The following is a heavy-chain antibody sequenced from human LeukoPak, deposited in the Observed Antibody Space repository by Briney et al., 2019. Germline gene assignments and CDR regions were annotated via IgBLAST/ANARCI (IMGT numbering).Heavy chain of an antibody. CDR1: GFTFNTYT. D-gene: IGHD3-22*01. V-gene: IGHV3-21*01. Sequence: GGSLRLSCTASGFTFNTYTMNWVRQAPGRGPEWISSIGRSSIDKYYADSVRGRFTISRDNAKNSLYVQMSSLRVEDTAVYYCVGGDSRELWGQGTLVTVSS. CDR2: IGRSSIDK. CDR3: VGGDSREL. J-gene: IGHJ4*02.